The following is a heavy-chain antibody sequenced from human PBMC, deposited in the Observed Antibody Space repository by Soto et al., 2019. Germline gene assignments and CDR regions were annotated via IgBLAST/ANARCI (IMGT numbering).Heavy chain of an antibody. Sequence: QVQLVQSGAEVKKPGASVKVSCKASGYTFTSYAMHWVRQAPGQRLEWMGWINAGNGNTKYSQKFQGRVTITRDTSASTAYMELSSPRSEDTAVYYCARDSYSSGWSDYWGQGTLVTVSS. V-gene: IGHV1-3*01. J-gene: IGHJ4*02. D-gene: IGHD6-19*01. CDR3: ARDSYSSGWSDY. CDR2: INAGNGNT. CDR1: GYTFTSYA.